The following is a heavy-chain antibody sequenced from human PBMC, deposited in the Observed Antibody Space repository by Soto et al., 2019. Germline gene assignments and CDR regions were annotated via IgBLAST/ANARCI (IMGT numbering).Heavy chain of an antibody. CDR3: ARGTDIAAVWTEDY. Sequence: QVQLQESGPGLVKPSETLSLTCTVSGGSINSYYWSWIRQPPGKGLEWIGYIYYSGSTNYNPSLKSRVTISVDTSKNQFSLKLSSVTVADTAVYYCARGTDIAAVWTEDYWGQGTLVTVSS. V-gene: IGHV4-59*01. D-gene: IGHD6-13*01. CDR1: GGSINSYY. J-gene: IGHJ4*02. CDR2: IYYSGST.